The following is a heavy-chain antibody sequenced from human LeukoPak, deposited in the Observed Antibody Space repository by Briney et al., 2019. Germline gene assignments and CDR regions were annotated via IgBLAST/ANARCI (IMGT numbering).Heavy chain of an antibody. J-gene: IGHJ4*02. Sequence: ASVKVSCKASGYTFTSYDINWVRQATGQGLEWMGWMNPNSGNTGYAQKFQGRVTMTKNTSISTAYMELSSLRSEDTAVYYCAGHYYDSSGYYSDIIWGQGTLVTVSS. CDR1: GYTFTSYD. CDR2: MNPNSGNT. V-gene: IGHV1-8*01. D-gene: IGHD3-22*01. CDR3: AGHYYDSSGYYSDII.